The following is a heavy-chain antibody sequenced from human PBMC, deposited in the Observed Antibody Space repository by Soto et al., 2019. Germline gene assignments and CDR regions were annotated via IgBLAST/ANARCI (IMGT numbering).Heavy chain of an antibody. J-gene: IGHJ4*02. Sequence: SETLSLTGTVAGDSFSNYYWSWIRQPPGEGLEWIGYIYYNGNTNHNPSLRGRVAISMDTSKNQFSLKLNSVTAADTAVYYCARIARASFDYWGQGTLVTVSP. V-gene: IGHV4-59*01. CDR2: IYYNGNT. CDR1: GDSFSNYY. CDR3: ARIARASFDY.